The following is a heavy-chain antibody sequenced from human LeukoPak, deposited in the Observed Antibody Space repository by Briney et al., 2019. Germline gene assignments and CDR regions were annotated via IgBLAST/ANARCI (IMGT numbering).Heavy chain of an antibody. D-gene: IGHD2-2*01. CDR1: GFTFSSYS. CDR2: ISSASGSI. CDR3: ARLPAYCSSTSCYYDY. J-gene: IGHJ4*02. V-gene: IGHV3-48*04. Sequence: PGGSLRLSCAASGFTFSSYSMNWVRQAPGKGLEGVSYISSASGSIYYADSVKGRFTISRDNAKNSLFLQMNSLRAEDTAVYYCARLPAYCSSTSCYYDYWGQGTLVTVSS.